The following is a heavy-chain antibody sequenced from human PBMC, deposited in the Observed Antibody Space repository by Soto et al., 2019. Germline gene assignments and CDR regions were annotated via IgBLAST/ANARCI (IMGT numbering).Heavy chain of an antibody. J-gene: IGHJ4*02. D-gene: IGHD2-15*01. V-gene: IGHV4-34*01. CDR2: INHSGST. CDR1: GGSFSGYY. Sequence: SETLSLTCAVYGGSFSGYYWSWIRQPPGKGLEWIGEINHSGSTNYNPSLKSRVTISVDTSKNQFSLKLSSVTAADTAVYYCATQLRGYCSGGSCYSGDYWGQGTLVTVSS. CDR3: ATQLRGYCSGGSCYSGDY.